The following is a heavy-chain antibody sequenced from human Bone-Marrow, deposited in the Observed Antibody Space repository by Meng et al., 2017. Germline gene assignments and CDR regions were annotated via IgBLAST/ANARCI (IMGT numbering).Heavy chain of an antibody. D-gene: IGHD1-26*01. V-gene: IGHV3-21*01. J-gene: IGHJ3*02. CDR2: ISSSSSYI. CDR3: ARVSGQGDEHAFDI. CDR1: GFTSSSYS. Sequence: ETLSPTCAAFGFTSSSYSMNWVRQAPGKGLEWVSYISSSSSYIYYADSVKGRFTISRDNAKNSLYLQMNSLRAEDTAVYYCARVSGQGDEHAFDIWGQGTMVTVSS.